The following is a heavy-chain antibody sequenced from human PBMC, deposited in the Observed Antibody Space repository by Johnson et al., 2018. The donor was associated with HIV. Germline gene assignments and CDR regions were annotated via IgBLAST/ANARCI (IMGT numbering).Heavy chain of an antibody. CDR2: ISSSGSTI. CDR3: ARDLNFQCEHKGQVEGDDAFDI. CDR1: GFTFSDYY. V-gene: IGHV3-11*04. J-gene: IGHJ3*02. Sequence: QMQLVESGGGVVQPGRSLRLSCAASGFTFSDYYMSWIRQAPGKGLEWVSYISSSGSTIYYADSVKGRFTIPRDNAKNPLYLQMNSLRAEDTAVYYCARDLNFQCEHKGQVEGDDAFDIWGQGTMVTVSS. D-gene: IGHD2-21*01.